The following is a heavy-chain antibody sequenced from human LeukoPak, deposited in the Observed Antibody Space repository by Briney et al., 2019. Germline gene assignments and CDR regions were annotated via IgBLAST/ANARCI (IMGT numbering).Heavy chain of an antibody. D-gene: IGHD6-13*01. CDR1: GGSISSYY. V-gene: IGHV4-59*01. Sequence: SETLSLTCTVSGGSISSYYWSWIRQPPGKGLEWIGYIYYSGSTNYNPSLKSRVTISVDTSKNQFSLKLSSVTAADTAVYYCARGSIAAAGTDDYWGQGTLVTVSS. CDR2: IYYSGST. CDR3: ARGSIAAAGTDDY. J-gene: IGHJ4*02.